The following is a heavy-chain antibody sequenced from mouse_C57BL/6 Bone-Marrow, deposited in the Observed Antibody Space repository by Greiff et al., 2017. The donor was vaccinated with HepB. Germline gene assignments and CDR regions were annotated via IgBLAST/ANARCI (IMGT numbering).Heavy chain of an antibody. J-gene: IGHJ4*01. CDR1: GYTFTSYD. CDR3: ARSIYYGSSYDAMDY. V-gene: IGHV1-85*01. Sequence: VQLQHSGPELVKPGASVKLSCKASGYTFTSYDINWVKQRPGQGLEWIGWIYPRDGSTKYNEKFKGKATLTVDTSSSTAYMELHSLTSEDSAVYFCARSIYYGSSYDAMDYWGQGTSVTVSS. D-gene: IGHD1-1*01. CDR2: IYPRDGST.